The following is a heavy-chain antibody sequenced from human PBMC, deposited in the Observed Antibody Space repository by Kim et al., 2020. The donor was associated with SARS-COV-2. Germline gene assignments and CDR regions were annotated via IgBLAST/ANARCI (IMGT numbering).Heavy chain of an antibody. V-gene: IGHV4-59*09. J-gene: IGHJ4*02. CDR3: ARGHSSGWGYYFDY. Sequence: NPSLKSRVTISVDTSKNQFSLKLSSVTAADTAVYYCARGHSSGWGYYFDYWGQGTLVTVSS. D-gene: IGHD6-19*01.